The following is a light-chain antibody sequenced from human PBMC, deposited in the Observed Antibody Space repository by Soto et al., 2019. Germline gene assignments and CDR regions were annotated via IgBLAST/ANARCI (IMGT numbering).Light chain of an antibody. CDR3: QQYYSSPWT. CDR2: WAS. CDR1: QSVLYSSNNMNY. J-gene: IGKJ1*01. V-gene: IGKV4-1*01. Sequence: DVVLTQSPDSLAVSLGERATINCKSSQSVLYSSNNMNYLAWYQQKAGQPPKPLIYWASTRESGVPDRFGGSGSGTEFTLTISSLQAEDVAVYYCQQYYSSPWTFGQGTQVDIK.